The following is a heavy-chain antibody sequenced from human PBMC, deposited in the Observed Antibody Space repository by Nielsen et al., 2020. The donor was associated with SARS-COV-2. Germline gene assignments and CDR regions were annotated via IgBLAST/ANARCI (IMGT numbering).Heavy chain of an antibody. CDR3: ARLRYNWNDGPGTTGPLDY. CDR1: GFTFDDYA. CDR2: ISWNSGSI. D-gene: IGHD1-20*01. J-gene: IGHJ4*02. V-gene: IGHV3-9*01. Sequence: SLKISCAASGFTFDDYAMHWVRQAPGKGLEWVSGISWNSGSIGYADSVKGRFTISRDNAKNSLYLQMNSLRAEDTALYYCARLRYNWNDGPGTTGPLDYWGQGTLVTVSS.